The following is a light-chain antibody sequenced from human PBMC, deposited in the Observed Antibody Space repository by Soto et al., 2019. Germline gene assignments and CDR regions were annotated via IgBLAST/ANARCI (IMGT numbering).Light chain of an antibody. CDR2: LGS. CDR1: QSLLHSNGYNY. J-gene: IGKJ1*01. V-gene: IGKV2-28*01. Sequence: EIVMTQSPVSLPITPGEPASISCRSSQSLLHSNGYNYLDWYLQKPGQSPQLLIYLGSNRASGVPDRFSGSGSGTDFTLKISRVEAEDVGVYYCIQALQTPWTFGQGTKVEIK. CDR3: IQALQTPWT.